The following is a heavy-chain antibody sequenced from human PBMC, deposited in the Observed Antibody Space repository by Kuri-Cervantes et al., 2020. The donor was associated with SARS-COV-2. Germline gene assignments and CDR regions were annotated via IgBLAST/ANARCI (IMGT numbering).Heavy chain of an antibody. CDR1: GFSLSRYT. V-gene: IGHV3-21*06. D-gene: IGHD4-17*01. Sequence: GGSLRLSCAASGFSLSRYTMNWVRQAPGKALEWVSSISGSGSYIYYADSVKGRFIISRDNAKNSLYLQMNSLRVEDTALYYCARAYGDYVFREALDSWGQGTLVTVSS. CDR3: ARAYGDYVFREALDS. CDR2: ISGSGSYI. J-gene: IGHJ4*02.